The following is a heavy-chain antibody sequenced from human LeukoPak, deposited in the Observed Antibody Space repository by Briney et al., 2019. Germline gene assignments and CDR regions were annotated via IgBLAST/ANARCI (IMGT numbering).Heavy chain of an antibody. CDR2: IYTSGST. V-gene: IGHV4-61*02. J-gene: IGHJ6*03. Sequence: PSQTLSLTCTVSGGSISSGSYYWSWIRQPAGKGLEWIGRIYTSGSTNYNPSLKSRVTISVDTSKNQFSLKLSSVTAADTAVYYCAGADVAGTNYYYYMDVWGKGTTVTISS. CDR1: GGSISSGSYY. D-gene: IGHD6-19*01. CDR3: AGADVAGTNYYYYMDV.